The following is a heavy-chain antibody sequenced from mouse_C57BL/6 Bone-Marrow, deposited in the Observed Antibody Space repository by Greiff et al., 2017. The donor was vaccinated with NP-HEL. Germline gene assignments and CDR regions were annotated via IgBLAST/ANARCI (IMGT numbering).Heavy chain of an antibody. V-gene: IGHV1-62-2*01. J-gene: IGHJ4*01. CDR1: GYTFTEYT. D-gene: IGHD3-2*02. Sequence: QVQLKQSGAELVKPGASVKLSCKASGYTFTEYTIHWVKQRSGQGLEWIGWFYPGSGSIKYNEKFKDKATLTADKSSSTVYMELSRLTSEDSAVYFCARHEEVKTAQAYYYAMDYWGQGTSVTVSS. CDR2: FYPGSGSI. CDR3: ARHEEVKTAQAYYYAMDY.